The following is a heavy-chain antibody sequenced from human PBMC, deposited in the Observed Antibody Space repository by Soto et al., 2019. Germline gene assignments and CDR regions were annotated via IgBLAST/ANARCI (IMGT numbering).Heavy chain of an antibody. D-gene: IGHD3-10*01. V-gene: IGHV1-69*06. CDR1: GGTFRSLA. CDR2: LVPVFGTA. CDR3: ARSPGVFDY. Sequence: SVKVSCKASGGTFRSLAISWVRQAPGQGLEWMGGLVPVFGTANYAQKFQGRVTITADTSTSTSYMELGSLRSEDTAVYYCARSPGVFDYWGQGTLVTVSS. J-gene: IGHJ4*02.